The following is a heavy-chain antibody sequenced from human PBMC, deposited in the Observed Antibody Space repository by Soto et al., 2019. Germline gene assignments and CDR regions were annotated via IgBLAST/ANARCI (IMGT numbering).Heavy chain of an antibody. V-gene: IGHV4-59*08. J-gene: IGHJ4*02. Sequence: SETLSLTCTVSGGSISSYYWSWIRQPPGKGLEWIGYIYYSGSTNYNPSLKSRVTISVDTSKNQFSLKLSSVTAADTAVYYCATTPGPYYYGSGSYYDYWGQGTLVTVSS. D-gene: IGHD3-10*01. CDR3: ATTPGPYYYGSGSYYDY. CDR2: IYYSGST. CDR1: GGSISSYY.